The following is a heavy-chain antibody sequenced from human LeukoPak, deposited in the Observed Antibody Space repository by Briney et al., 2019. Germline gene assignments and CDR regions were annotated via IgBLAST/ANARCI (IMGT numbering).Heavy chain of an antibody. CDR2: ISAYNGNT. CDR3: ARLYYYDSSGYFGFGDY. D-gene: IGHD3-22*01. CDR1: GYTFTSYG. J-gene: IGHJ4*02. V-gene: IGHV1-18*01. Sequence: ASVKVSCKASGYTFTSYGISWVRQAPGQGLEWMGWISAYNGNTNYAQKLQGRVTMTRDTSTSTAYMELRSLRSDDTAVYYCARLYYYDSSGYFGFGDYWGQGTLVTVSS.